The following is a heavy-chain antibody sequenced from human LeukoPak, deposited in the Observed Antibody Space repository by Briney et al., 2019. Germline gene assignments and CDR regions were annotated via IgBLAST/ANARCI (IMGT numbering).Heavy chain of an antibody. CDR2: ISSSSSYI. Sequence: PGGSLRLSCAASGFTFSSYSMNWVRQASGKGLEWVSSISSSSSYIYYADSVKGRFTISRDNAKNSLYLQMNSLRAEDTAVYYCARVCFCGSSWYSSDYWGQGTLVTVSS. CDR3: ARVCFCGSSWYSSDY. J-gene: IGHJ4*02. D-gene: IGHD6-13*01. V-gene: IGHV3-21*01. CDR1: GFTFSSYS.